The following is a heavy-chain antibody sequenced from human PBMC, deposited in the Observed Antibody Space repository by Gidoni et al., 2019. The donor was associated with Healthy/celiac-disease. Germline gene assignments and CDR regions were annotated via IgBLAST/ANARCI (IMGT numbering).Heavy chain of an antibody. CDR3: AKDRLWFGELLYGADWFDP. D-gene: IGHD3-10*01. V-gene: IGHV3-23*01. CDR1: GLTFSSYA. CDR2: ISGSGGST. J-gene: IGHJ5*02. Sequence: EVQLLESGGGLVQPGGSLRLSCAVSGLTFSSYAMSGVRQAPGKGLEWVSAISGSGGSTYDADSVKGRFTISRDNSKNTLYLQMNSLRAEDTAVYYCAKDRLWFGELLYGADWFDPWGQGTLVTVSS.